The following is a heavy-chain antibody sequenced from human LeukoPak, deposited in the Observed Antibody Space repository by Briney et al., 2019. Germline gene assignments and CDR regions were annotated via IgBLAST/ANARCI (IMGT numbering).Heavy chain of an antibody. J-gene: IGHJ4*01. Sequence: PGGSLRLSCAVSGYMFSDYYMSWIRQAPEKGLEWLSYISHSGSTIYYADSVKGRFTISRDNAKNSLYLQMNSLRAEDTALYYCATYGSGSGTFFDSWGQGTLVTVSS. CDR3: ATYGSGSGTFFDS. CDR2: ISHSGSTI. V-gene: IGHV3-11*04. CDR1: GYMFSDYY. D-gene: IGHD3-10*01.